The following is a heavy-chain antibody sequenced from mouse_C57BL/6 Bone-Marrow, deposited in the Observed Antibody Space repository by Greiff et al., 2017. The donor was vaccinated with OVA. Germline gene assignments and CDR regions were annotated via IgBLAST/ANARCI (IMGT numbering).Heavy chain of an antibody. CDR1: GFTFSDYY. D-gene: IGHD2-14*01. Sequence: DVKLVESEGGLVQPGSSMKLSCTASGFTFSDYYMAWVRQVPEKGLEWVANINYDGSSTYYLDSLKSRFIISRDNAKNILYLQMSSLKSEDTATYYCARVGYDGAMDYWGQGTSVTVSS. CDR2: INYDGSST. V-gene: IGHV5-16*01. CDR3: ARVGYDGAMDY. J-gene: IGHJ4*01.